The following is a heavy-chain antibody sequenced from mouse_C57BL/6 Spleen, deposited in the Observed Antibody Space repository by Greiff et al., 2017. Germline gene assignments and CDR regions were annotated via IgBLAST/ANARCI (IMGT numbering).Heavy chain of an antibody. CDR2: INPNNGGT. J-gene: IGHJ1*03. V-gene: IGHV1-26*01. CDR1: GYTFTDYY. D-gene: IGHD2-4*01. CDR3: ARRGDDYDGDWYFGV. Sequence: EVQLQQSGPELVKPGASVKISCKASGYTFTDYYMNWVKQSHGKSLEWIGDINPNNGGTSYNQKFKGKATLTVDKSSSTAYMELRSLTSEDSAVYYCARRGDDYDGDWYFGVWGTGTTVTVSS.